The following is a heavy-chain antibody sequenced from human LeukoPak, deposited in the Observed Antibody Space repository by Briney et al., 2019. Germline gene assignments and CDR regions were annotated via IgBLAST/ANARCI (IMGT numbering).Heavy chain of an antibody. J-gene: IGHJ4*02. Sequence: GGSLRLSCAASGFTFSTSGMSWVRQAPGKGLEWVSIITSDGGSAYYADSVKGRFTISRDNFKNTVYLQMTSLRVEDTAVYFCAKVAAVGVVDYWGQGTLVTVS. D-gene: IGHD2-15*01. CDR2: ITSDGGSA. CDR1: GFTFSTSG. CDR3: AKVAAVGVVDY. V-gene: IGHV3-23*01.